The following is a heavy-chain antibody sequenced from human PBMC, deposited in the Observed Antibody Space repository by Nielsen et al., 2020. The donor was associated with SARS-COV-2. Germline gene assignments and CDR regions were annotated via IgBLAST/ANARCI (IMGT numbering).Heavy chain of an antibody. CDR1: GFTFSNAW. D-gene: IGHD1-26*01. V-gene: IGHV3-15*01. J-gene: IGHJ4*02. CDR2: IKSKTDGGTT. CDR3: TTDYLFDSGSYVGVFDY. Sequence: GESLKISCAASGFTFSNAWMSWVRQAPGKGLGWVGRIKSKTDGGTTDYAAPVKGRFTISRDDSKNTLYLQMNSLKTEDTAVYYCTTDYLFDSGSYVGVFDYWGQGTLVTVSS.